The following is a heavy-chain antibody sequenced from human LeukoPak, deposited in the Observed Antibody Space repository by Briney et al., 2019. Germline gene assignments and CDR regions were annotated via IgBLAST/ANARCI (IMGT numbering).Heavy chain of an antibody. D-gene: IGHD2-2*01. Sequence: PSETLSLTCAVYGGSFSGYYWSWIRQPPGKGLEWIGEINYSGSTNYNPSLKSRVTISVDTSKNQFSLKLSSMTAADTAVYYCARGRTGYQLLPTKKDYSYYYIDVWGKGTTVTVSS. J-gene: IGHJ6*03. CDR2: INYSGST. CDR1: GGSFSGYY. CDR3: ARGRTGYQLLPTKKDYSYYYIDV. V-gene: IGHV4-34*01.